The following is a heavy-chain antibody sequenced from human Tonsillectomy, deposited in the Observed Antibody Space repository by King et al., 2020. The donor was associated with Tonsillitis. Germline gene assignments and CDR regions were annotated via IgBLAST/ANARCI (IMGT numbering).Heavy chain of an antibody. J-gene: IGHJ4*02. Sequence: QLQESGPGLVKPSETLSLTCTVSGGSISSSSYYWGWIRQPPGKGLEWIGSIYYSGSTYYNPSLKSRVTISVDTSKNQFSLKLSSVTAADTAVYYCASGGDWNDGFFQEGGFDYWGQGTLVTVSS. CDR1: GGSISSSSYY. CDR2: IYYSGST. CDR3: ASGGDWNDGFFQEGGFDY. D-gene: IGHD1-1*01. V-gene: IGHV4-39*07.